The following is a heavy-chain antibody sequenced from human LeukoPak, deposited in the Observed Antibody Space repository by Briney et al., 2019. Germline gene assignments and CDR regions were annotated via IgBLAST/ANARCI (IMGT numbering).Heavy chain of an antibody. CDR1: GYTFTSYG. J-gene: IGHJ4*02. Sequence: ASVKASCKASGYTFTSYGISWVRQAPGQGLEWMGWISAYNGNTNYAQKLQGRVTMTTDTSTSTAYMELRSLRSDDTAVYYCAKVIVGATIPLFDYWGQGTLVTVSS. CDR2: ISAYNGNT. CDR3: AKVIVGATIPLFDY. V-gene: IGHV1-18*01. D-gene: IGHD1-26*01.